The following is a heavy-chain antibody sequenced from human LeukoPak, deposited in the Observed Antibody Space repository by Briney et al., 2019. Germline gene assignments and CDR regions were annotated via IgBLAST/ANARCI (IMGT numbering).Heavy chain of an antibody. J-gene: IGHJ5*02. CDR3: AKVAALSGIVWFDP. Sequence: PGRSLRLSCGASGFTFSSYAMSWVRQAPGKGLEWVSAISGSGGSTYYADSVKGRFTISRDNSKNTLYLQMNSLRAEDTAVYYCAKVAALSGIVWFDPWGQGTLVTVSS. CDR2: ISGSGGST. D-gene: IGHD6-6*01. CDR1: GFTFSSYA. V-gene: IGHV3-23*01.